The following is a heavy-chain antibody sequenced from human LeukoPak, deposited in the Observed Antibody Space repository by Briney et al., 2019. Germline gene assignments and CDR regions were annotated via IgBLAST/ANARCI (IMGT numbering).Heavy chain of an antibody. J-gene: IGHJ4*02. CDR1: GYTFTSYD. CDR3: ARGLTYYDILTGYYYFDY. CDR2: MNPNSGNT. V-gene: IGHV1-8*01. D-gene: IGHD3-9*01. Sequence: ASVKVSCKASGYTFTSYDTNWVRQATGQGLEWMGWMNPNSGNTGYAQKFQGRVTMTRNTSISTAYMELSSLRSEDTAVYYCARGLTYYDILTGYYYFDYWGQGTLVTVSS.